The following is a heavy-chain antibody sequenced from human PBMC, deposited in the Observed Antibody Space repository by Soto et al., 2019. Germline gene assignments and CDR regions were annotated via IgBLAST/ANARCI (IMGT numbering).Heavy chain of an antibody. CDR3: ARSCVAKEDYYYYYMDV. J-gene: IGHJ6*03. D-gene: IGHD2-15*01. Sequence: SETLSLTCAVSSGSISSSNWWSWVRQPPGKGLEWIGEIYHSGSTNYNPSLKSRVTISVDKSKNQFSLKLSSVTAADTAVYYCARSCVAKEDYYYYYMDVWGKGTTVTVSS. V-gene: IGHV4-4*02. CDR1: SGSISSSNW. CDR2: IYHSGST.